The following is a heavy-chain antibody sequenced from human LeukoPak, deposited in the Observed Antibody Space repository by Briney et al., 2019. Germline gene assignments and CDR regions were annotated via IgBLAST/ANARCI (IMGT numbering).Heavy chain of an antibody. Sequence: GGSLRLSCAASGFTFSSYAMSWVRQAPGKGLEWVSAISGSGGSTYYADSVKGRFTISRDNSRNTLYLQMNSWRAEDTAVYYCAKAPLSGWYTLYFDYWGQGNLGTVSS. CDR3: AKAPLSGWYTLYFDY. CDR1: GFTFSSYA. J-gene: IGHJ4*02. CDR2: ISGSGGST. D-gene: IGHD6-19*01. V-gene: IGHV3-23*01.